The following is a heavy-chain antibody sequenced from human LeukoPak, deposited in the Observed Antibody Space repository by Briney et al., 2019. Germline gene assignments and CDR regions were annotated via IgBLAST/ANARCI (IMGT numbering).Heavy chain of an antibody. J-gene: IGHJ3*02. CDR1: GGSFSGYY. Sequence: SETLSLTCAVYGGSFSGYYWSWIRQPPGKGLEWIGEINHSGSTNYNPSLKSRVTISVDTSKNQFSLKLSSVTAADTAVYYCARALKAFDIWGQGTMVTVSS. CDR3: ARALKAFDI. V-gene: IGHV4-34*01. CDR2: INHSGST.